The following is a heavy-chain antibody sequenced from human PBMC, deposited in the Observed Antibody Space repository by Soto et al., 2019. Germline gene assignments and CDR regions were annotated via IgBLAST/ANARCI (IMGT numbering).Heavy chain of an antibody. CDR1: GYTFTSYG. CDR3: AREGYYSGSGSYSPPRYYGMDV. J-gene: IGHJ6*02. CDR2: ISAYNGNT. D-gene: IGHD3-10*01. V-gene: IGHV1-18*01. Sequence: QVQLVQSGAEVKKPGASVKVSCKASGYTFTSYGISWVRQAPGQGLEWMGWISAYNGNTNYAQKLQGRVTMTTDTSTSTAYMELRSLRSDDTAVYYCAREGYYSGSGSYSPPRYYGMDVWGQGTTVTVSS.